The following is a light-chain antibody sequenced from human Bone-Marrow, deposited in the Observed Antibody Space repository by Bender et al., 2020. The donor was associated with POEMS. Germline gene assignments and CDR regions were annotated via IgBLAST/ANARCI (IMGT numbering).Light chain of an antibody. CDR3: CSYAGSTTYFV. V-gene: IGLV2-23*01. Sequence: QSALTQPRSVSGSPGQSVTISCTGTSSNFGSYSLVSWYQQLPGKAPKLMTYEGSERPSGVSHRFSGSKSGNTASLTISGLQAEDEADYYCCSYAGSTTYFVFGLGTKVTVL. J-gene: IGLJ1*01. CDR2: EGS. CDR1: SSNFGSYSL.